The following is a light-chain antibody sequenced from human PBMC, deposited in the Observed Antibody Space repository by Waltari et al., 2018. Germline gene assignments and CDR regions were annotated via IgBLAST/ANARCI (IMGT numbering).Light chain of an antibody. CDR3: QQYQYWPRWT. CDR2: DVS. J-gene: IGKJ1*01. Sequence: EIVMTQSPATLSVSPGERATLSCRASHRLSGNLAWYQQKPGQAPRRRMYDVSSRATGVPARCSGSESGTEFTLTISCIQSEDFAIYYCQQYQYWPRWTFGQGTKGDIK. V-gene: IGKV3-15*01. CDR1: HRLSGN.